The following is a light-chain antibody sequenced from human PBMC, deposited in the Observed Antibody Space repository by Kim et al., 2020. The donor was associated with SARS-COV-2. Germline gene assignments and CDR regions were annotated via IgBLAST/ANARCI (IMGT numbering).Light chain of an antibody. J-gene: IGLJ3*02. Sequence: GPRITISCPGSTSNIGSNVVNWYHQLPGTAPNLLLYVNDYRSSGVPDRFSGSKSGTSASLAISGLQSEDEADYYCVAWDDSLSGSVFSGGTQLTVL. V-gene: IGLV1-44*01. CDR3: VAWDDSLSGSV. CDR2: VND. CDR1: TSNIGSNV.